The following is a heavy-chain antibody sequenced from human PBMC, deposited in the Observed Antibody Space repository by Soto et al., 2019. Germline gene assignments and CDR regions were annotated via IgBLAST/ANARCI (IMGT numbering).Heavy chain of an antibody. CDR3: ARGLISGSHYSGGWYYFDS. D-gene: IGHD1-26*01. Sequence: SETLSLTCTVSGGSISSGDYYWSWIRQPPGKGLEWIGYIYYSGSTYYNPSLKSRLTISVDTSKNQFSLELSSVTAADTAVYYCARGLISGSHYSGGWYYFDSWGQGTQVTISS. J-gene: IGHJ4*02. CDR1: GGSISSGDYY. CDR2: IYYSGST. V-gene: IGHV4-30-4*01.